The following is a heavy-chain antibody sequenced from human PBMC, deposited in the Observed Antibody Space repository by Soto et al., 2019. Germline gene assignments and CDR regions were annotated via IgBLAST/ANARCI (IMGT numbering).Heavy chain of an antibody. CDR2: ISYDGSNK. J-gene: IGHJ4*02. V-gene: IGHV3-30*18. CDR1: GFTFSSYG. CDR3: AKSTYSSSWFSDY. Sequence: GGSLRLSCAASGFTFSSYGMHWVRQAPGKGLEWVAVISYDGSNKYYADSVKGRFTISRDNSKNTLYLQMNSPRAEDTAVYYCAKSTYSSSWFSDYWGQGTLVTVSS. D-gene: IGHD6-13*01.